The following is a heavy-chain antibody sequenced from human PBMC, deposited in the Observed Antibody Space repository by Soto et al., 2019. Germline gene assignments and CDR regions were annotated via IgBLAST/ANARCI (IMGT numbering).Heavy chain of an antibody. V-gene: IGHV1-8*01. Sequence: ASVPGACKASGYTYTSDDVNWVRQDTGQGLEWMGWMNPNSGNTGYAQKFQGRVTMTRNTSISTAYMELSSLRSEDTAVYYCARGQGDYVMPDAFDIWGQGTTVTVSS. CDR1: GYTYTSDD. CDR2: MNPNSGNT. J-gene: IGHJ3*02. CDR3: ARGQGDYVMPDAFDI. D-gene: IGHD4-17*01.